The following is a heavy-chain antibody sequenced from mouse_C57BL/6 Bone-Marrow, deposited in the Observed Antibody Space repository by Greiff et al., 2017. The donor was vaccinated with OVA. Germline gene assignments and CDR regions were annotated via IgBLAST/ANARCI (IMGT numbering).Heavy chain of an antibody. V-gene: IGHV5-9*01. D-gene: IGHD1-1*01. CDR3: ARSSLLQIGLRAY. J-gene: IGHJ3*01. CDR1: GFTFSSYT. Sequence: EVQVVESGGGLVKPGGSLKLSCAASGFTFSSYTMSWVRQTPGKRLEWVATISGGGGNTCYPDNVKGRFTISRDNAKNTLYLQMSSLRSEDTALYYCARSSLLQIGLRAYWGKGTLVTVSA. CDR2: ISGGGGNT.